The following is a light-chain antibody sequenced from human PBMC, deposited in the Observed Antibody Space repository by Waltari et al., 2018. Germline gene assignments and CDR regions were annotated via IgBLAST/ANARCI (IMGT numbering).Light chain of an antibody. J-gene: IGLJ2*01. CDR3: SSYTSSSTRV. V-gene: IGLV2-14*03. CDR1: SSDVGGYNY. CDR2: DVS. Sequence: QSALTQPASVSGSPVPSITISCPGTSSDVGGYNYVSWYQQHPGKAPKLMIYDVSNRPSGVSTRFAGSKSGNTASLTISGLQAEDEADYYCSSYTSSSTRVIGGGTKLTVL.